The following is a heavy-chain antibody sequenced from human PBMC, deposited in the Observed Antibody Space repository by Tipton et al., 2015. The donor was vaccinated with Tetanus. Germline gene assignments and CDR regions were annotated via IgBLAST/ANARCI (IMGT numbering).Heavy chain of an antibody. CDR2: IHHGDSDT. Sequence: VQLVQSGAEVKKPGESLKISCQGSGYNFNLYWIAWVRQMPGKGLEWMGIIHHGDSDTRYSPSFQGQVTISAEKSISTAYLQWSSLKPSDSAMYYCARHTSGSYHAPFDYWGQGPLVTVSS. CDR3: ARHTSGSYHAPFDY. D-gene: IGHD1-26*01. CDR1: GYNFNLYW. J-gene: IGHJ4*02. V-gene: IGHV5-51*01.